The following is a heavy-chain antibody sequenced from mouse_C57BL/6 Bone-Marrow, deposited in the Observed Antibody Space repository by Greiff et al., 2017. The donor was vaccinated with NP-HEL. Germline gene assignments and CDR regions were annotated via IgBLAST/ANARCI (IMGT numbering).Heavy chain of an antibody. V-gene: IGHV1-69*01. CDR3: AREERSPYFDY. D-gene: IGHD6-1*01. Sequence: QVQLQQPGAELVMPGASVKLSCKASGYTFTSYWMHWVKQRPGQGLEWIGEIDPSDSYTNYNQKFKGKSTLTVDKSSSTAYMQLSSLTSEDSAVYYGAREERSPYFDYWGQGTTLTVSS. J-gene: IGHJ2*01. CDR2: IDPSDSYT. CDR1: GYTFTSYW.